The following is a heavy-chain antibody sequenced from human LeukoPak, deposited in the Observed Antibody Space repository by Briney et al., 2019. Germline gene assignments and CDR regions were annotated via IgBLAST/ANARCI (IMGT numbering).Heavy chain of an antibody. D-gene: IGHD3-22*01. Sequence: PGGSLRLSCAASGFTFSSYWMSWVRQAPGKGLEWVANIKQDGSEKYFVDSVKGRFTISRDNAKNSLYLQMNSLRAEDTAVYYCARDPTVIDNSPREDAFDIWGQGTMVTVSS. CDR2: IKQDGSEK. CDR3: ARDPTVIDNSPREDAFDI. CDR1: GFTFSSYW. J-gene: IGHJ3*02. V-gene: IGHV3-7*01.